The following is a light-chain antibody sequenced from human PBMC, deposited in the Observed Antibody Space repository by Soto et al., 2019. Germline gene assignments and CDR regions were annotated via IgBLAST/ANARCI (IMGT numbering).Light chain of an antibody. CDR3: QQSYSTWIT. CDR2: AAS. Sequence: DIQRTQSPSSLSASVGDRVTITCRARQSISSYLNWYQQKPGKAPKLLIYAASSLQSGVPSRFSGSGSGTDFTLTISSLQPEDFATYYCQQSYSTWITFGQGTRLEI. J-gene: IGKJ5*01. V-gene: IGKV1-39*01. CDR1: QSISSY.